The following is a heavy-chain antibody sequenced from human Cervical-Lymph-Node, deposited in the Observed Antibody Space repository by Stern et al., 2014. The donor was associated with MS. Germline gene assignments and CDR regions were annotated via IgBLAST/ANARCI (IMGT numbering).Heavy chain of an antibody. CDR2: VYYGGIT. CDR3: ARGVTAVTNYVPNWCFDL. CDR1: GGSITNRDY. J-gene: IGHJ2*01. D-gene: IGHD4-11*01. V-gene: IGHV4-39*02. Sequence: QLQLQESGPGLVKPSETLSLTCTVSGGSITNRDYWGWIRQSPGKGLEWIGSVYYGGITYYRPSTKSGATISIDTSRNHSFRRLTSVTATDTAVYFCARGVTAVTNYVPNWCFDLWGRGTLVTVSS.